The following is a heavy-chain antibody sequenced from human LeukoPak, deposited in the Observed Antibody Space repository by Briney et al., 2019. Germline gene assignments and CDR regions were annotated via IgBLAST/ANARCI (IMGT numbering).Heavy chain of an antibody. CDR3: ARGGVYSSSAPDY. Sequence: GGSLRLSCAASGFTFSSYWMHWVRHAPGKGLVWVSRINSDGSSTSYADSVKGRFTISRDNAKNTLYLQMNSLRAEDTAVYYCARGGVYSSSAPDYWGQGTLVTVSS. V-gene: IGHV3-74*01. CDR1: GFTFSSYW. J-gene: IGHJ4*02. D-gene: IGHD6-6*01. CDR2: INSDGSST.